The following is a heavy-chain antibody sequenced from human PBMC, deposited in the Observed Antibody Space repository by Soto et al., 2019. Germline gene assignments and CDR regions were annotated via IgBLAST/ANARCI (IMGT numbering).Heavy chain of an antibody. CDR1: GFSFASFA. D-gene: IGHD3-3*01. J-gene: IGHJ4*02. V-gene: IGHV3-23*01. CDR3: AKWSYLDY. Sequence: GGSLRLSCTTSGFSFASFAMTWVRQAPGKGLEWVATISGSDGKTYYADSVKGRFSISRDTSRNTLYLQMDSLRADDTAIYYCAKWSYLDYWGQGTRVTVSS. CDR2: ISGSDGKT.